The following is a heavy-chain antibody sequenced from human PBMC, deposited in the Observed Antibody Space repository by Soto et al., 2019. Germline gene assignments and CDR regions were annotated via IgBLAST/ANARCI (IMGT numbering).Heavy chain of an antibody. CDR1: GASITNNW. D-gene: IGHD5-12*01. V-gene: IGHV4-4*02. J-gene: IGHJ4*02. CDR2: IHHSGNS. CDR3: ARNCAYALDY. Sequence: QAQLQESGPGLMNPSGTPSLTCDVSGASITNNWWSWVRQPPGEGLEWIGEIHHSGNSNYNPSLKSRVTISIDKSKNQFFLKLSSVTAADTAVYYCARNCAYALDYWGQGSLVSVSS.